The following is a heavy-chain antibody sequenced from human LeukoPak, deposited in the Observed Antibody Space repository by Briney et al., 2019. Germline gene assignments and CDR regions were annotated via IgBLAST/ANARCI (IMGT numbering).Heavy chain of an antibody. V-gene: IGHV3-33*01. Sequence: GRSLRLSCAASGFTFSSYGMHWVRQAPGKGLEGVAVIWYDGSNKYYADSVKGRFTISRDNSKNTLYLQMNSLRAEDTAVYYCARDPRIEWELYFDYWGQGTLVTVSS. J-gene: IGHJ4*02. CDR3: ARDPRIEWELYFDY. CDR1: GFTFSSYG. D-gene: IGHD1-26*01. CDR2: IWYDGSNK.